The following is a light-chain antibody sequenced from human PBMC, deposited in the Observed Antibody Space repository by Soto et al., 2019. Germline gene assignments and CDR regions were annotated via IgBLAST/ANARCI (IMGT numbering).Light chain of an antibody. Sequence: QPVLTQSPSASGSLGASVKLTCTLNSGHSSYAIAWHQQQPEKGPRYLMKLNSDGSHSKGDGIPDRFSGSSSGAERYLTISSLQAEDEAEYYCQTWGTGIHVVFGGGTKLTVL. V-gene: IGLV4-69*01. CDR2: LNSDGSH. CDR1: SGHSSYA. CDR3: QTWGTGIHVV. J-gene: IGLJ2*01.